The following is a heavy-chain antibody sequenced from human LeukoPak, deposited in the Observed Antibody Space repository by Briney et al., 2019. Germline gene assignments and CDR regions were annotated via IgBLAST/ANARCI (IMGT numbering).Heavy chain of an antibody. Sequence: TSSETLSLTCTVSGGSISSSNYYWGWIRQTPGKGLEWIGSIYYSGSTYHNPSLKSRVTISIDTSKNHFSLMLSSVTAADTAVYYCARHSAMTTGYFPHWGQGTLVTVSS. CDR1: GGSISSSNYY. CDR3: ARHSAMTTGYFPH. J-gene: IGHJ1*01. D-gene: IGHD1-1*01. CDR2: IYYSGST. V-gene: IGHV4-39*01.